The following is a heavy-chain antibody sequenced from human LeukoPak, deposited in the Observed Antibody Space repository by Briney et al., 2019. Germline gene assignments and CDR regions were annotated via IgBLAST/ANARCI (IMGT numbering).Heavy chain of an antibody. J-gene: IGHJ5*02. CDR1: GYTFTSYD. Sequence: ASVKVSCKASGYTFTSYDINWVRQATEQGLEWMGWMNPNSGNTGYAQKFQGRATITRNTSISTAYMELSSLRSEDTAVYYCARGSFGQAYYDFWSGYYYNWFDPWGQGTLVTVSS. CDR2: MNPNSGNT. D-gene: IGHD3-3*01. V-gene: IGHV1-8*03. CDR3: ARGSFGQAYYDFWSGYYYNWFDP.